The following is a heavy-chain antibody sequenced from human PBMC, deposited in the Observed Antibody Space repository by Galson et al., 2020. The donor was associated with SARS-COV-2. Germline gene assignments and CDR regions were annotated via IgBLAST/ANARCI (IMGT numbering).Heavy chain of an antibody. V-gene: IGHV1-18*01. CDR2: ISAYNGNT. CDR3: ARGRYYYDSSGYYDYFDY. D-gene: IGHD3-22*01. CDR1: GYTFTSYG. Sequence: ASVKVSCKASGYTFTSYGISWVRQAPGQGLEWMGWISAYNGNTNYAQKLQGRVTMTTDTSTSTAYMELRSLRSDDTAVYYCARGRYYYDSSGYYDYFDYWGQGTLVTVSS. J-gene: IGHJ4*02.